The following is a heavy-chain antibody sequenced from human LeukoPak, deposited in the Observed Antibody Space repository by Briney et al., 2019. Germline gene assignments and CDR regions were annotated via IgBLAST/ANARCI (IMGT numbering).Heavy chain of an antibody. CDR1: GLTFNNAW. CDR2: IKSKNVGGTT. CDR3: TSHAAFDP. Sequence: GGSLRLSCAASGLTFNNAWMNWVRHAPGKGLEWVGRIKSKNVGGTTDYAAPVKGRFTISRDDSKNTVYLQMNSLKIEDTAVYYCTSHAAFDPWGQGTLVTVSS. V-gene: IGHV3-15*01. J-gene: IGHJ5*02.